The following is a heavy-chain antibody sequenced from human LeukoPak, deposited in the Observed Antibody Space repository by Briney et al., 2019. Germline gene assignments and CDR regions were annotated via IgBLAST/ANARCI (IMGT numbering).Heavy chain of an antibody. V-gene: IGHV1-18*01. CDR2: ISAYNGNT. CDR1: GYTFTSYG. D-gene: IGHD2-2*01. CDR3: ARVKRVVPAAIWFGTNY. Sequence: ASVTVSCKASGYTFTSYGISWVRQAPGQGLEWMGWISAYNGNTNYAQKLQGRVTMTTDTSTSTAYMELRSLTSDDPAVYYCARVKRVVPAAIWFGTNYWGQGTLVTVSS. J-gene: IGHJ4*02.